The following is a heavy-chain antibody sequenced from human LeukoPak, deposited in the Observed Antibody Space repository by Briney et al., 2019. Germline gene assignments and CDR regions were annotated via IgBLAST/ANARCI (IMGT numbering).Heavy chain of an antibody. CDR3: AELGITMIGGV. CDR2: ISTSGSSI. CDR1: GFTFSNAW. J-gene: IGHJ6*04. Sequence: GGSLRLSCAASGFTFSNAWMSWVRQAPGKGLEWLSHISTSGSSIHYADSVKGRFTISRDNAKNSLYLQMNSLRAEDTAVYYCAELGITMIGGVWGKGTTVTISS. V-gene: IGHV3-11*04. D-gene: IGHD3-10*02.